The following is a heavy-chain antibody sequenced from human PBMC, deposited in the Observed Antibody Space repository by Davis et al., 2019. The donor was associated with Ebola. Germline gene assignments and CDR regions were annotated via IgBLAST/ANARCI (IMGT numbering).Heavy chain of an antibody. V-gene: IGHV3-23*01. D-gene: IGHD1-7*01. Sequence: GGSLRLSCAASGFTFSSYWMHWVRQAPGKGLEWVSAISGSGGSTYYADSVKGRFTISRDNSKNTLYLQMNSLRAEDTAVYYCAKPTIYWNYFPIDYWGQGTLVTVSS. CDR2: ISGSGGST. J-gene: IGHJ4*02. CDR3: AKPTIYWNYFPIDY. CDR1: GFTFSSYW.